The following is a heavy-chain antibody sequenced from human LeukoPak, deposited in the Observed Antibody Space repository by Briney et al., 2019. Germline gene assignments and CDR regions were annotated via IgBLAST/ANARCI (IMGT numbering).Heavy chain of an antibody. CDR2: ISGTGITI. Sequence: GGSLRLSCAASGFTFSSYAMSWVRQAPGKGLEWVSYISGTGITIYYADSVKGRFTISRDNAKDSLYLQMNSLRADDTAVYYCARGGFTVTTWSDYWGRGTLVTVSS. V-gene: IGHV3-48*04. D-gene: IGHD4-17*01. J-gene: IGHJ4*02. CDR3: ARGGFTVTTWSDY. CDR1: GFTFSSYA.